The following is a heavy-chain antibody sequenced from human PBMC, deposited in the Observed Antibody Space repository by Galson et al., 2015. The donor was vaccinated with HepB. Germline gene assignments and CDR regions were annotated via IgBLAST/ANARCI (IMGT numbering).Heavy chain of an antibody. J-gene: IGHJ6*02. CDR2: ISWNSGSI. D-gene: IGHD2-2*01. CDR1: GFTFDDYA. CDR3: AKDGLPEVNYYGMDV. Sequence: SLRLSCAASGFTFDDYAMHWVRQAPGKGLEWVSGISWNSGSIGYADSVKGRFTISRDNAKNSLYLQMNSLRAEDTALYYCAKDGLPEVNYYGMDVWGQGTTVTVSS. V-gene: IGHV3-9*01.